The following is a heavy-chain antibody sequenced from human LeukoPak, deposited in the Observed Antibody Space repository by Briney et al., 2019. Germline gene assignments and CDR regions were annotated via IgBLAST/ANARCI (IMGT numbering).Heavy chain of an antibody. D-gene: IGHD3-16*01. CDR3: ASAYTYVRLGDH. V-gene: IGHV3-74*01. CDR1: GLSFSNYR. CDR2: TNLHGTAV. Sequence: HPGGSLRLSCAVSGLSFSNYRMHWVRQAPGKGLVWVARTNLHGTAVDYADSVKGRFTISRDNAKNTLFLQMNSLRAEDTAIYYCASAYTYVRLGDHWGQGTLVTVSS. J-gene: IGHJ4*02.